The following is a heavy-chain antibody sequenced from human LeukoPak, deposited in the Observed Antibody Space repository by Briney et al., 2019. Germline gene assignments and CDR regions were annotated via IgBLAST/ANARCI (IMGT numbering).Heavy chain of an antibody. CDR3: TTQWLVSAFDM. J-gene: IGHJ3*02. Sequence: GGSLRLSCAASGFTFSSYSMNWVRQAPGKGLEWVGRIKSKTDGGTTDYAAPVKGRFTISRDDSKNTLYLQMNSLKTEDTAVYYCTTQWLVSAFDMWGQGTMVTVSS. V-gene: IGHV3-15*01. CDR2: IKSKTDGGTT. CDR1: GFTFSSYS. D-gene: IGHD6-19*01.